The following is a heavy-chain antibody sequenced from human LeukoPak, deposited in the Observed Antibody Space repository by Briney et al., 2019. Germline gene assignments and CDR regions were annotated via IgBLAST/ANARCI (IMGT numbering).Heavy chain of an antibody. V-gene: IGHV3-53*01. CDR1: GFTVSSNY. Sequence: GGSLRLSCAVSGFTVSSNYMSWVRQAPGKGLECVSVIYSGGSTYYADSVKGRFTISRDNSKNTLYLQMDSLRAWDTAVYYCARDLGGYIDYWGQGTLVSVSS. CDR2: IYSGGST. CDR3: ARDLGGYIDY. J-gene: IGHJ4*02. D-gene: IGHD6-13*01.